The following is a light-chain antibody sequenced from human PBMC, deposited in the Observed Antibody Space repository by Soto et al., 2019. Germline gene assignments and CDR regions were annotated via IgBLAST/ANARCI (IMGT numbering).Light chain of an antibody. CDR1: QSLSNTY. CDR2: GAS. Sequence: EIVLTQSPGTLSLSPGEGATLSCRASQSLSNTYLAWYQQKPGQAPRLLIYGASNRASDIPDRFSGSGSGTDFTLTVNRLEPEDFAVYYCQQYDKSPGTFGQGTQVEI. J-gene: IGKJ1*01. V-gene: IGKV3-20*01. CDR3: QQYDKSPGT.